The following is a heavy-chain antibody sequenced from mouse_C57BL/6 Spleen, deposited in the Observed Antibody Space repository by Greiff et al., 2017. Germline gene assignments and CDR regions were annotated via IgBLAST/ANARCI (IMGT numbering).Heavy chain of an antibody. CDR1: GYAFSSSW. J-gene: IGHJ2*01. D-gene: IGHD2-3*01. V-gene: IGHV1-82*01. CDR3: AHDGYAYLDY. Sequence: VQLQQSGPELVKPGASVKISCKASGYAFSSSWMNWVKQTPGKGLEWIGPIYPGDGDTNYNRKFKGKATLTAAKSSNTAYMQLSCLASEDSAVSLCAHDGYAYLDYWGQGTTLTVSS. CDR2: IYPGDGDT.